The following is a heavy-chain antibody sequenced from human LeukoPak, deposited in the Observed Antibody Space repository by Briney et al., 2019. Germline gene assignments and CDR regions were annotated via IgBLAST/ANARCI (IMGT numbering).Heavy chain of an antibody. V-gene: IGHV1-2*04. D-gene: IGHD3-10*01. Sequence: ASVKVSCKASGYTFTGYYMHWVRQAPGRGLEWMGWINPNSGGTNYAQKFQGWVTMTRDTSISTAYMELSRLRSDDTAVYYCARGSIMGGSGSYYIDAFDIWGQGTMVTVSS. CDR1: GYTFTGYY. J-gene: IGHJ3*02. CDR2: INPNSGGT. CDR3: ARGSIMGGSGSYYIDAFDI.